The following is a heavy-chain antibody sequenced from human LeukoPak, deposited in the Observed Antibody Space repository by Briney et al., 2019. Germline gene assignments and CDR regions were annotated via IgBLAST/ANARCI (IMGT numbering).Heavy chain of an antibody. J-gene: IGHJ4*02. CDR2: FDPEDGET. D-gene: IGHD6-19*01. CDR1: GYTLTELS. CDR3: ARDLIAVARDDFDY. V-gene: IGHV1-24*01. Sequence: ASVKVSCKVSGYTLTELSMHWVRQAPGKGLEWMGGFDPEDGETIYAQKFQGRVTMTEDTSTDTAYMELSSLRSEDTAVYYCARDLIAVARDDFDYWGQGTLVTVSS.